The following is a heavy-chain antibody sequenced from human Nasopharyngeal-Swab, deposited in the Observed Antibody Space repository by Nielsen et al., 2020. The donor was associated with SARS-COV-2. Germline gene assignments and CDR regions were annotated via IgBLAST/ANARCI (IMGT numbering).Heavy chain of an antibody. V-gene: IGHV3-30*02. CDR2: IRYNGGDK. J-gene: IGHJ4*02. CDR1: GFIFSHYG. D-gene: IGHD6-19*01. CDR3: ARISSGWYDGY. Sequence: GGSLRLSCVASGFIFSHYGMQWVRQAPGKGLEWVAFIRYNGGDKYYADSVKGRFTISRDNSKNTLYLQMNSLRAEDTAVYYCARISSGWYDGYWGQGTLVTVSS.